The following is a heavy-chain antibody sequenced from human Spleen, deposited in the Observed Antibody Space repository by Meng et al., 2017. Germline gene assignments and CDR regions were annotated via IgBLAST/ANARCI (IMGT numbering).Heavy chain of an antibody. CDR1: GFTFSSSW. J-gene: IGHJ4*02. CDR3: AGAGFYGGNSGYFDY. Sequence: GESLKISCAASGFTFSSSWMHWVRQAPGKGLVWVSRINSDGRDTSYADSVKGRFTISRDNAKNTLYLHMNSLRAEDTAVYYGAGAGFYGGNSGYFDYWGRGTLVTVSS. CDR2: INSDGRDT. V-gene: IGHV3-74*01. D-gene: IGHD4-23*01.